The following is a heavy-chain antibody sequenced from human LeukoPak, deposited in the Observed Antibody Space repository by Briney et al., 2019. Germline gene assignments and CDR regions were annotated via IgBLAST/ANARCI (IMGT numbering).Heavy chain of an antibody. D-gene: IGHD2-15*01. V-gene: IGHV1-18*01. CDR1: GYTFSSYG. J-gene: IGHJ4*02. Sequence: ASVKVSCKASGYTFSSYGISWVRQAPGQGLEWMGWISGYNGNKQYAQKVQGGVTMTTDTSTNTAYMELRSLRSDDTAVYYCARGEYCSGGSCYPPSLDYWGQGTLVTVSS. CDR2: ISGYNGNK. CDR3: ARGEYCSGGSCYPPSLDY.